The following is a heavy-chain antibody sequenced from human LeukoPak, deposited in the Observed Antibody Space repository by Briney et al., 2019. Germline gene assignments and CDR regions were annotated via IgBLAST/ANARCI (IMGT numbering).Heavy chain of an antibody. J-gene: IGHJ4*02. CDR3: TRAGDDYVWEDFDY. V-gene: IGHV3-73*01. CDR1: GFTFSGSA. CDR2: IRSKVNSYAT. D-gene: IGHD3-16*01. Sequence: GGSLKLSCAASGFTFSGSAMHWVRQASGKGLEWVGRIRSKVNSYATAYAASVKGRFTISRDDSKNTAYLQMNSLKTEDTAVYYCTRAGDDYVWEDFDYWGQGTLVTVSS.